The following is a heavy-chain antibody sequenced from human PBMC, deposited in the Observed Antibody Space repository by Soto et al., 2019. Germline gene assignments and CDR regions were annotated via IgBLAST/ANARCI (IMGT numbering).Heavy chain of an antibody. D-gene: IGHD3-3*01. CDR2: INPNSGGT. V-gene: IGHV1-2*02. J-gene: IGHJ5*02. CDR1: GYTFTGYY. Sequence: ASVKVSCKASGYTFTGYYMHWVRQAPGQGLEWMGWINPNSGGTNYAQKFQGRVTMTRDTSISTAYMELSRLRSDDTAVYYCARGGYLSTIFGVVHGPWGQGTLVTVSS. CDR3: ARGGYLSTIFGVVHGP.